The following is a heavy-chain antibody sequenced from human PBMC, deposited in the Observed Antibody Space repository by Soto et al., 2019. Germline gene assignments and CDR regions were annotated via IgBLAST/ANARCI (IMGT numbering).Heavy chain of an antibody. CDR2: IDTYGSAT. V-gene: IGHV3-74*01. D-gene: IGHD6-19*01. CDR1: GFSLSGYW. CDR3: VRVLKSIGLDNDVFDI. J-gene: IGHJ3*02. Sequence: GGSLRLSCAASGFSLSGYWMHWVRQAPGKGLVWVSRIDTYGSATKYADSVEGRFSISKDNAENTLYLQMNNLRADDTAVYYCVRVLKSIGLDNDVFDIWGQGTMVTVSS.